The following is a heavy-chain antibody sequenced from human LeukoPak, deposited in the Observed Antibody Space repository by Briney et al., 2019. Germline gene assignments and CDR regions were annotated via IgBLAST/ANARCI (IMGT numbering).Heavy chain of an antibody. J-gene: IGHJ4*02. CDR3: ARSGDGYNYLDY. Sequence: ASVKASCKASGYTFTGYYMHWVRQAPGQGLEWMGGINPNSGGTNYAQKFQGRVTMTRDTSISTAYMELSRLRPDDTAVYYCARSGDGYNYLDYWGQGTLVTVSS. V-gene: IGHV1-2*02. D-gene: IGHD5-24*01. CDR1: GYTFTGYY. CDR2: INPNSGGT.